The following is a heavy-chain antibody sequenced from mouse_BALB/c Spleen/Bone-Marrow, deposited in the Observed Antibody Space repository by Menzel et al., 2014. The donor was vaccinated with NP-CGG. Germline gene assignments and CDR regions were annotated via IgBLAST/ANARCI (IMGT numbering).Heavy chain of an antibody. CDR3: ARGDLLRGFAY. J-gene: IGHJ3*01. CDR1: GFTFSSFG. V-gene: IGHV5-17*02. CDR2: ISSGSSTI. D-gene: IGHD1-1*01. Sequence: EVQRVESGGGLVQPGGSRKLSCAASGFTFSSFGMHWVRQAPEKGLEWVAYISSGSSTIYYADTVKGRFTISRDNPKNTLFLQMTSLRSEDTAMYYCARGDLLRGFAYWGQGTLVTVSA.